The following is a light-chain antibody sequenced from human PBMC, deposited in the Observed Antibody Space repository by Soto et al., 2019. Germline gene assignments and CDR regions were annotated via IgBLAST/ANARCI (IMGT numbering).Light chain of an antibody. Sequence: QAVVTQPPSVSGAPGQRVTISCTGSSSNIGAGYDVHWYQQLPGTAPKLLIYGNSNRPSGVPDRFSGSKSGTSASLAITGLQAEDEADYYCQSYDSSPWVFGGGTKVTVL. CDR1: SSNIGAGYD. J-gene: IGLJ2*01. CDR3: QSYDSSPWV. CDR2: GNS. V-gene: IGLV1-40*01.